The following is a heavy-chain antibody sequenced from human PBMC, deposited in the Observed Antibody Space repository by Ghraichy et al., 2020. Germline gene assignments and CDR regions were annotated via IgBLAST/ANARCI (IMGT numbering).Heavy chain of an antibody. CDR1: GYTFTSYG. J-gene: IGHJ4*02. Sequence: ASVKVSCKASGYTFTSYGISWVRQAPGQGLEWMGWISAYNGNTNYAQKLQGRVTMTTDTSTSTAYMELRSLRSDDTAVYYCARDFHSGYYDSSGYYVPWEYWGQGTLVTVSS. D-gene: IGHD3-22*01. CDR3: ARDFHSGYYDSSGYYVPWEY. V-gene: IGHV1-18*04. CDR2: ISAYNGNT.